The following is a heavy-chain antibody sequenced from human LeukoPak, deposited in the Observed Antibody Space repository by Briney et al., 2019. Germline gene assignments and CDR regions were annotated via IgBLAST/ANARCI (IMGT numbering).Heavy chain of an antibody. V-gene: IGHV3-48*01. D-gene: IGHD3-10*01. CDR1: GFNYSSYT. CDR3: AKDALYYYGSGSYYFDY. CDR2: ISASRDIT. Sequence: GGSLRLSCAASGFNYSSYTMNWVRQAPGMGLEWLSYISASRDITYYADSVKGRFTISRDNAKNSLYLQMNSLRAEDTAVYYCAKDALYYYGSGSYYFDYWGQGTLVTVSS. J-gene: IGHJ4*02.